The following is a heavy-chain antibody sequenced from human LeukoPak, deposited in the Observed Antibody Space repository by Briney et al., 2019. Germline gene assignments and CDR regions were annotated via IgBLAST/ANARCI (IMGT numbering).Heavy chain of an antibody. Sequence: PGGSLRLSCVASGFTFSSCAIHWVRQAPGKGLEWVSSISSSSSYIYYADSVKGRFTISRDNAKNSLYLQMNSLRAEDTAVYYCARAPTYYYDSSGYYFDYWGQGTLLTVSS. CDR3: ARAPTYYYDSSGYYFDY. CDR2: ISSSSSYI. CDR1: GFTFSSCA. D-gene: IGHD3-22*01. V-gene: IGHV3-21*01. J-gene: IGHJ4*02.